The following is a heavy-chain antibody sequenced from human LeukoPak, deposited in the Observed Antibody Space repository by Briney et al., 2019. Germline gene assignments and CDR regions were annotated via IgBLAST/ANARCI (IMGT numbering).Heavy chain of an antibody. J-gene: IGHJ4*02. D-gene: IGHD3-10*01. Sequence: GASVKVSCKASGYTFTSYYMHWVRQAPGQGLEWMGWINPNSGGTNYAQKFQGRVTMTRDTSISTAYMELSRLRSDDTAVYYCARDFASRVRGVPGYWGQGTLVTVSS. CDR1: GYTFTSYY. CDR3: ARDFASRVRGVPGY. CDR2: INPNSGGT. V-gene: IGHV1-2*02.